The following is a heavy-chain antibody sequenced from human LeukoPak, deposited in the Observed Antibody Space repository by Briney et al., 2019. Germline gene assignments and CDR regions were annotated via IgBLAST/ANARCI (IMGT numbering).Heavy chain of an antibody. V-gene: IGHV4-39*01. J-gene: IGHJ4*02. Sequence: SETLSLTCTVSGGSISSSSSDYYWGWVRQPPGKGLEWIGSISYSWTTYYNPSLKSRVTISADTSNNQFSLKVTSATAADTAVYYCARHRHSHHYDYWGQGTLVTVSS. CDR1: GGSISSSSSDYY. CDR2: ISYSWTT. D-gene: IGHD5-18*01. CDR3: ARHRHSHHYDY.